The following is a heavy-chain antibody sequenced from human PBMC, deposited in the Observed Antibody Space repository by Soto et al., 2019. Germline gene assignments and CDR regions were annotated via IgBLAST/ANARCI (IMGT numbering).Heavy chain of an antibody. Sequence: ASVKVSCKASGCTFSSYAISCVRQAPGQGLEWMGGIIPIFGTANYAQKFQGRVTITADESTSTAYMELSSLRSEDTAVYYCASLITIFGEPPDAFDIWGQGTMVTVSS. CDR2: IIPIFGTA. CDR1: GCTFSSYA. J-gene: IGHJ3*02. D-gene: IGHD3-3*01. CDR3: ASLITIFGEPPDAFDI. V-gene: IGHV1-69*13.